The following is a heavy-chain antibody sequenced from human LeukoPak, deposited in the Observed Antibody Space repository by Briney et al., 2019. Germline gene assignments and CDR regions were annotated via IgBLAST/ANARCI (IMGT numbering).Heavy chain of an antibody. J-gene: IGHJ6*04. CDR1: GFTFSDYY. CDR3: AELGITMIGGV. CDR2: VSSGSSTI. V-gene: IGHV3-11*04. Sequence: GGSLRLSCAASGFTFSDYYMSWIRQAPGKALEWVSYVSSGSSTIYYADSVKGRFTVSRDNGKRSLYLHMNSLRAEDTAVYYCAELGITMIGGVWGKGTTVTISS. D-gene: IGHD3-10*02.